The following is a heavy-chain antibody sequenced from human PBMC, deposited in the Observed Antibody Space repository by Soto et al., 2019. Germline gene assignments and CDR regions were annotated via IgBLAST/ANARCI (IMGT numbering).Heavy chain of an antibody. J-gene: IGHJ6*02. D-gene: IGHD3-10*01. CDR3: ARDLRFRGFYGMDV. CDR1: GGSISSGGYY. V-gene: IGHV4-31*03. CDR2: IYYSGST. Sequence: PSETLSLTCTVSGGSISSGGYYWSWIRQHPGKGLEWIGYIYYSGSTYYNPSLKSRVTISVDTSKSHFSLKLSSVTAADTAVYYCARDLRFRGFYGMDVWGQGTTVTVSS.